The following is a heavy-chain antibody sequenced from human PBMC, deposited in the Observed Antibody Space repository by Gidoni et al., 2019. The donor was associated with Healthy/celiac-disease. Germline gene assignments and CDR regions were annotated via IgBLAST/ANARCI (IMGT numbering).Heavy chain of an antibody. CDR3: ARDVRRGGGAAAARDY. Sequence: QVQLVESGGGLVKPGGSLRLSCAAAGFTFSDYYMSWIRQAPGKGLEWVSYISSSSSYTNYADSVKGRFTISRDNAKNSLYLQMNSLRAEDTAVYYCARDVRRGGGAAAARDYWGQGTLVTVSS. V-gene: IGHV3-11*06. J-gene: IGHJ4*02. CDR1: GFTFSDYY. D-gene: IGHD6-13*01. CDR2: ISSSSSYT.